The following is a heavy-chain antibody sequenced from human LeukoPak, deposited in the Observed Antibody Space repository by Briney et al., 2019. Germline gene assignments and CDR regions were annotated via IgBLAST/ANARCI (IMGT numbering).Heavy chain of an antibody. CDR2: IYTSGST. V-gene: IGHV4-61*02. CDR3: ARKSGDGFDP. J-gene: IGHJ5*02. Sequence: PSQTLSLTCTVSGGSISSGSYYWSWIRQPAGKGLEWIGRIYTSGSTNYNPSLKSRVTISVDTSKNQFSLKLSSVTAADTAVYYCARKSGDGFDPWGQGTLVTVSS. CDR1: GGSISSGSYY. D-gene: IGHD2-21*02.